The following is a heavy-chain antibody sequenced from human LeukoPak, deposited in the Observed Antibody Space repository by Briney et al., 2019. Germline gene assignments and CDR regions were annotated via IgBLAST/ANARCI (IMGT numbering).Heavy chain of an antibody. D-gene: IGHD2-15*01. CDR1: GFTVSSNY. CDR3: ASASGGRGGFDI. CDR2: IKGDGTEK. J-gene: IGHJ3*02. Sequence: GGSLRLSCAASGFTVSSNYMSWVRQAPGKGLEWVANIKGDGTEKYYVDSVKGRFTISRDNAKNALYLQMNSLRAEDTAVYYCASASGGRGGFDIWGQGTMVTVSS. V-gene: IGHV3-7*02.